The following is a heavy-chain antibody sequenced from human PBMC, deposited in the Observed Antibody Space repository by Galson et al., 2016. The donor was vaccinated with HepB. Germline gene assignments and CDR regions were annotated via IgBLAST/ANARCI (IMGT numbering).Heavy chain of an antibody. D-gene: IGHD3-3*01. CDR2: IYAGGSK. J-gene: IGHJ4*02. CDR3: ARGYDFWSRYYLDY. Sequence: SLRLSCAASEFTVSNYYMTWVRQAPGKGLEWVSVIYAGGSKYYVDSVKGRFTISRDNSKNTLYLQMNSLRVEDTAMYYCARGYDFWSRYYLDYWGQGTLVTVSS. V-gene: IGHV3-53*01. CDR1: EFTVSNYY.